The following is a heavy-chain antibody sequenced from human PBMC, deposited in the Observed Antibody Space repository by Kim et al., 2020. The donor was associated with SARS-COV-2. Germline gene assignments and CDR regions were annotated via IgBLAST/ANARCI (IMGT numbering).Heavy chain of an antibody. D-gene: IGHD1-1*01. J-gene: IGHJ6*02. V-gene: IGHV3-23*01. CDR3: AKPNNRPKASTYRYYYGMDV. CDR2: ISGSGGST. CDR1: GFTFSSYA. Sequence: GGSLRLSCAASGFTFSSYAMSWVRQAPGKGLEWVSAISGSGGSTYYADSVKGRFTISRDNSKNTLYLQMNSLRAEDTAVYYCAKPNNRPKASTYRYYYGMDVWGQGTTVTVSS.